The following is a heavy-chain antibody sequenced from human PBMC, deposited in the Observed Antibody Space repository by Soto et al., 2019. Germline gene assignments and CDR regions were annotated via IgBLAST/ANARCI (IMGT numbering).Heavy chain of an antibody. CDR1: GGSISSGDYS. V-gene: IGHV4-30-2*01. CDR2: IYNSGST. D-gene: IGHD2-15*01. CDR3: ARVVVAAKGGWFDP. Sequence: QLQLQESGSGLVKPSQTLSLTCAVSGGSISSGDYSWSWIRQPPGKGLEWIGYIYNSGSTHYNPSLKSRVTISVDRSKNQFSLQLTSVTAADTAVYYCARVVVAAKGGWFDPWGQGTLVTVSS. J-gene: IGHJ5*02.